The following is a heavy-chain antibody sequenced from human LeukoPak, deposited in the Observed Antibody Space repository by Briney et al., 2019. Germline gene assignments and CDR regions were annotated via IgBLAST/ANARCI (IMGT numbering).Heavy chain of an antibody. CDR2: INPNSGGT. V-gene: IGHV1-2*02. J-gene: IGHJ5*02. CDR3: AKSLRYSSSWTSGWFDP. D-gene: IGHD6-13*01. CDR1: GYTFTDYY. Sequence: ASVKVSCKASGYTFTDYYMHWVRQAPGQGLEWMGWINPNSGGTNYAQTFQGRVTMTRDTSINTAYMELRRLRPDDTAVYYCAKSLRYSSSWTSGWFDPWGQGTLVTVSA.